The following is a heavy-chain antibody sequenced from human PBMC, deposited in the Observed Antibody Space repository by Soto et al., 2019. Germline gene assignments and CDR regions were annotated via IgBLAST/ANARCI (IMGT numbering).Heavy chain of an antibody. CDR1: GGTFSSYA. V-gene: IGHV1-69*13. CDR2: IIPIFGTA. CDR3: ARVPRLVPAAHSYYYYGMDV. J-gene: IGHJ6*02. D-gene: IGHD2-2*01. Sequence: GASVKVSCKASGGTFSSYAISWVRQAPGQGLEWMGGIIPIFGTANYAQKFQGRVTITADESTSTAYMELSSLRSEDTAVYYCARVPRLVPAAHSYYYYGMDVWGQGTTVTVSS.